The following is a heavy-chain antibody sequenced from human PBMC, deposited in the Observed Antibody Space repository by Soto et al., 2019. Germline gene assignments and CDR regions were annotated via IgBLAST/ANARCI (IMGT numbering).Heavy chain of an antibody. V-gene: IGHV4-30-4*01. D-gene: IGHD3-10*01. CDR2: IYYSGST. CDR3: ATYYYGSGSQVY. Sequence: SETLSLTCTVSGGSISSGDYYWSWIRQPPGKGLEWIGYIYYSGSTYYNPSLKSRVTISVDTSKNQFSLKLSSVTAAATAVYYCATYYYGSGSQVYWGQGTLVTVSS. CDR1: GGSISSGDYY. J-gene: IGHJ4*02.